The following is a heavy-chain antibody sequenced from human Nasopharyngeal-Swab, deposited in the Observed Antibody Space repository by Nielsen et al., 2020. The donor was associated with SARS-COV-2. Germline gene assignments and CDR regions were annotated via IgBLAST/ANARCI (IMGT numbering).Heavy chain of an antibody. D-gene: IGHD6-13*01. CDR2: IKQDGSEK. J-gene: IGHJ4*02. Sequence: WIRQPPGKGLEWVANIKQDGSEKYYVDSVKGRFTISRDNAKNSLYLQMNSLRAEDTAVYYCARAIAAAGSYWGRGTLVTVPS. CDR3: ARAIAAAGSY. V-gene: IGHV3-7*03.